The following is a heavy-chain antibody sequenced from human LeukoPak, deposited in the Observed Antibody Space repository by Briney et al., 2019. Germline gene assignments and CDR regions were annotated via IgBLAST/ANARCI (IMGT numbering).Heavy chain of an antibody. CDR1: GFTFSSYW. V-gene: IGHV3-7*04. D-gene: IGHD4-11*01. CDR2: INQDESEE. J-gene: IGHJ4*02. Sequence: GGSLRLSCAASGFTFSSYWMSWVRQAPGKGLEWVANINQDESEENFVDSVKGRFSNSRDNAKRSLYLQMNSLRAEDTAMYYCARDRGYSTFDFWGQGTLVTVSS. CDR3: ARDRGYSTFDF.